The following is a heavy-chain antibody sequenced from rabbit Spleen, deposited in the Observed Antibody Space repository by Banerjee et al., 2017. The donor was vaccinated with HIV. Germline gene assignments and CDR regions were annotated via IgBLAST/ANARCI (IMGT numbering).Heavy chain of an antibody. CDR2: IDTGSSGST. J-gene: IGHJ4*01. D-gene: IGHD8-1*01. Sequence: HEQLEESGGDLVKPEGSLTLTCTASGFSFSSGYYMCWVRQAPGKGLEWIACIDTGSSGSTYYASWARGRFTISKTSSTTVTLQMTSLTAADTATYFCVRDSNGGGSYYWFFGLWGPGTLVTVS. V-gene: IGHV1S45*01. CDR3: VRDSNGGGSYYWFFGL. CDR1: GFSFSSGYY.